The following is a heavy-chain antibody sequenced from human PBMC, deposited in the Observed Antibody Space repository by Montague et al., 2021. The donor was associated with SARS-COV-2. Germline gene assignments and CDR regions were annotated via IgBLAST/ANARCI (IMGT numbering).Heavy chain of an antibody. CDR1: GFTVSRNY. D-gene: IGHD3-9*01. V-gene: IGHV3-53*01. J-gene: IGHJ3*02. Sequence: SLSLSCAASGFTVSRNYMSWVRQAPGKGLEWVSVIYSGGSTYYADSVKGRFTISRDNSKNTPYLQMNSLRAEDTAVYYCARVSESYDILTGYSLDAFDIWGQGTMVTVSS. CDR3: ARVSESYDILTGYSLDAFDI. CDR2: IYSGGST.